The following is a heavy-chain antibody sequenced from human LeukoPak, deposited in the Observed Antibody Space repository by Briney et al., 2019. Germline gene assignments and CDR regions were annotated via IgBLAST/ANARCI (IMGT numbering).Heavy chain of an antibody. Sequence: GGSLRLSCAASGFTFSSYAMSWVPQAPGKGLEWVSAISGSGGGTYYADSVKGRFTISRDNSKNTLYLQMNSLRAEDTAVYYCAGKIAALFDYWGQGTLVTVSS. D-gene: IGHD6-13*01. J-gene: IGHJ4*02. CDR3: AGKIAALFDY. V-gene: IGHV3-23*01. CDR1: GFTFSSYA. CDR2: ISGSGGGT.